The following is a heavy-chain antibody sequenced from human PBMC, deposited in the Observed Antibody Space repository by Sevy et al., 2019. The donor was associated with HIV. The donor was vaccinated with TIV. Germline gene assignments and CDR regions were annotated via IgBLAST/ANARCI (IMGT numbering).Heavy chain of an antibody. CDR2: IKSKTDGGTT. CDR1: GFTFSNAW. V-gene: IGHV3-15*01. CDR3: ATASRGYSYGCPWDAFDI. J-gene: IGHJ3*02. D-gene: IGHD5-18*01. Sequence: GGSLRLSCAASGFTFSNAWMSWVRQAPGKGLEWVGRIKSKTDGGTTDYAAPVKGRFTISRDDSKNTLYLQMNSLKTEVTAVYYCATASRGYSYGCPWDAFDIWGQGTMVTVSS.